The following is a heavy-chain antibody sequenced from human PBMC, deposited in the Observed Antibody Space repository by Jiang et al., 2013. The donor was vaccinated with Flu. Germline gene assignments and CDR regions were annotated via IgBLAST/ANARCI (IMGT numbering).Heavy chain of an antibody. D-gene: IGHD6-13*01. J-gene: IGHJ4*02. CDR2: ISYDGSNK. CDR1: GFTFSSYA. Sequence: RLSCAASGFTFSSYAMHWVRQAPGKGLEWVAVISYDGSNKYYADSVKGRFTISRDNSKNTLYLQMNSLRAEDTAVYYCARSANIAAAGNFPNYWGQGTLVTVSS. CDR3: ARSANIAAAGNFPNY. V-gene: IGHV3-30-3*01.